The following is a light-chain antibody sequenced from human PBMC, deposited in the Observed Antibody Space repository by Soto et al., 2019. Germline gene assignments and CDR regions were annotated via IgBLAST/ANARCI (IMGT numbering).Light chain of an antibody. J-gene: IGKJ2*01. CDR2: DAS. CDR1: QSVSSN. Sequence: EIVLTQSPATLSSSPGERATLSCRASQSVSSNLAWYQQKPGQTPRLIIHDASNRATGIPARFSGSGSGTDFTLTIGSLEPEDSAVYSCQQRASWPFTFGQGTKVDI. V-gene: IGKV3-11*01. CDR3: QQRASWPFT.